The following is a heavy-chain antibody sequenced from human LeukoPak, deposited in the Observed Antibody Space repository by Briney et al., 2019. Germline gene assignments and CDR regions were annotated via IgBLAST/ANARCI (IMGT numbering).Heavy chain of an antibody. V-gene: IGHV3-48*03. Sequence: GGSLRLSCAASGFTYSSYEMNWVRQGPGKGLEWVSYISSSGSTIYYADSVKGRFTISRDNAKNSLYLQMNSLRAEDTAVYYCARGYSSSWYGALWGGFDLDYWGQGTLVTVSS. CDR3: ARGYSSSWYGALWGGFDLDY. J-gene: IGHJ4*02. D-gene: IGHD6-13*01. CDR1: GFTYSSYE. CDR2: ISSSGSTI.